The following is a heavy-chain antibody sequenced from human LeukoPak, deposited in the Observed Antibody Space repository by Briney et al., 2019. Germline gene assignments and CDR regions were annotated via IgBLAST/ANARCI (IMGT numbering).Heavy chain of an antibody. CDR2: ISSTSGSTI. V-gene: IGHV3-48*03. J-gene: IGHJ4*02. Sequence: GGSLRLSCAASGFTFSSYEMNWVRQAPGKGLEWVSYISSTSGSTIYYADSVKGRFTISRDNAKNSLYLQMNSLRAEDTAVYYCARRYCSSTSCLLDNWGQGTLVTVSS. CDR1: GFTFSSYE. CDR3: ARRYCSSTSCLLDN. D-gene: IGHD2-2*01.